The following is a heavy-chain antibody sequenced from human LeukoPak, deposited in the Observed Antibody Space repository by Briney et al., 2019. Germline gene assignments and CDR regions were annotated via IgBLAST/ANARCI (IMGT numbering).Heavy chain of an antibody. J-gene: IGHJ1*01. Sequence: GGSLRLSCAASGFTFSDYYMSWIRQAPGKGLEWVSYISSSGSTIYYADSVKGRFTISRDNAKNSLYLQMNSLRAEDTAVYYCARVGSSFGALRWVEVYFQHWGQGTLVTVSS. V-gene: IGHV3-11*01. CDR3: ARVGSSFGALRWVEVYFQH. CDR1: GFTFSDYY. CDR2: ISSSGSTI. D-gene: IGHD6-13*01.